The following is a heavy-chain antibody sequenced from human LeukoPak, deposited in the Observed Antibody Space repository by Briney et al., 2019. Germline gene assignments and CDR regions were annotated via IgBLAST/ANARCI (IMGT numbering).Heavy chain of an antibody. CDR2: INSDGSST. D-gene: IGHD4-11*01. CDR1: GFTFSRYW. CDR3: ARLGDYSNAHWFDP. Sequence: GGSLRLSCAASGFTFSRYWMHWVRHAPGKGLVWVSRINSDGSSTNYADSVKGRFTISRDNAKNTLYLQMNSLRAEDTAVYYCARLGDYSNAHWFDPWGQGTLVTVSS. V-gene: IGHV3-74*01. J-gene: IGHJ5*02.